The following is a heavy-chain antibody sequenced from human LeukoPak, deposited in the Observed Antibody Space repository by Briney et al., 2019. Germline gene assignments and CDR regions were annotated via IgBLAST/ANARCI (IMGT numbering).Heavy chain of an antibody. CDR1: GGSFSGYY. V-gene: IGHV4-34*01. CDR3: AKNGHSSSFWFDP. D-gene: IGHD6-13*01. CDR2: INHSGST. Sequence: SETLSLTCAVYGGSFSGYYWSWIRQPPGKGLEWIGEINHSGSTNYNPSLKSRVTISVDTSKNQFSLKLSSVTAADTAVYYCAKNGHSSSFWFDPWGQGTLVTVSS. J-gene: IGHJ5*02.